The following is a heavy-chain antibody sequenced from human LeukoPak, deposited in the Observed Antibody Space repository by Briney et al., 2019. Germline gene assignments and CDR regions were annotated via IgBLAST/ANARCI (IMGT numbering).Heavy chain of an antibody. Sequence: KTGGSPRLSCVASGFTFSDYYMTWIRQAPGKGLEWVSFISSSGNTVYYRDSVKGRFTISRDNFKNTLYLQMNSLRAEDTAVYYCATGDSGSYYDAFDIWGQGTMVTVSS. CDR3: ATGDSGSYYDAFDI. V-gene: IGHV3-11*04. CDR1: GFTFSDYY. D-gene: IGHD1-26*01. J-gene: IGHJ3*02. CDR2: ISSSGNTV.